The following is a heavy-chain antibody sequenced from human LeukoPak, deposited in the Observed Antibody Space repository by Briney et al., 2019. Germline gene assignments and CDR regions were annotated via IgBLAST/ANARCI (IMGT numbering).Heavy chain of an antibody. D-gene: IGHD3-22*01. J-gene: IGHJ3*02. V-gene: IGHV1-8*03. CDR1: GYTFTSYD. Sequence: ASVKVSCKASGYTFTSYDINWVRQATGQGREWMGWMNPNSGNTGYAQKFQGRVTITRNTSISTAYMELSSLRSEDTAVYYCARLYYDSSGYYDDAFDIWGQGTMVTVSS. CDR3: ARLYYDSSGYYDDAFDI. CDR2: MNPNSGNT.